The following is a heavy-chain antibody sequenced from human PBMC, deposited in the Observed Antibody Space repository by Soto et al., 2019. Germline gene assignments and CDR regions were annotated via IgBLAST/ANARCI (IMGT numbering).Heavy chain of an antibody. Sequence: QVQLVESGGGVVQPGRSLRLSCAASGFTFSSYGMHWVRQAPGKGLEWVAVIWYDGSNKYYADSVKGRFTISRDNSKNSLYLQMDRLRAEDTAVYYCAVGGYKWGGGINYWGQGTLVTVSS. CDR3: AVGGYKWGGGINY. CDR2: IWYDGSNK. V-gene: IGHV3-33*01. CDR1: GFTFSSYG. J-gene: IGHJ4*02. D-gene: IGHD1-1*01.